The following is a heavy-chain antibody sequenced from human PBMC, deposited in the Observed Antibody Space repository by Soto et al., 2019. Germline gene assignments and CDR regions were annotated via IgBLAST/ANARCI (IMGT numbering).Heavy chain of an antibody. Sequence: QVQLQESGPGLVKPSETLSLTCTVSGDSISRYYWSWIRLSPGKGLEWIGYIYYSGETNYNPSVKSRVTISVDRTKNQCSRKLSSVTAADTAVYYCARDQGGEFLKGSGMDVWGQGTTVTVSS. CDR2: IYYSGET. D-gene: IGHD3-10*01. CDR3: ARDQGGEFLKGSGMDV. J-gene: IGHJ6*02. CDR1: GDSISRYY. V-gene: IGHV4-59*01.